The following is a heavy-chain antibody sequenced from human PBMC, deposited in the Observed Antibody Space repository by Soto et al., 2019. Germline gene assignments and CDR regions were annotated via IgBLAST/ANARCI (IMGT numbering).Heavy chain of an antibody. D-gene: IGHD3-10*01. CDR3: ASARFYGSERTVFDF. J-gene: IGHJ4*02. Sequence: QVQLQESGPGLVKPSQTLSLTCTVSRGSVSSGGYHWSWIRQHPGKGLEWIGYIYYNGITDYNPSLKIRLIISVDTSKNQFSLTLSSVTAADTAVYYCASARFYGSERTVFDFWGQGTLVTVSS. V-gene: IGHV4-31*03. CDR2: IYYNGIT. CDR1: RGSVSSGGYH.